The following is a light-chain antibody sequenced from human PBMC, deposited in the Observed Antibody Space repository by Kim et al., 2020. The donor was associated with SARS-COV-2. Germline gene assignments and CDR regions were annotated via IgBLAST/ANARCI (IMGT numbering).Light chain of an antibody. J-gene: IGKJ2*01. CDR2: KAS. V-gene: IGKV1-5*03. CDR1: QSLSSW. CDR3: QQYSTYPYT. Sequence: IQMTQSLSTLSASVGDRVTITCRASQSLSSWLAWYQQKPGKAPKLLIYKASSLESGVPSRFSGSGSGTEFILTISSLQPDDFATYYCQQYSTYPYTFGQGTKLEI.